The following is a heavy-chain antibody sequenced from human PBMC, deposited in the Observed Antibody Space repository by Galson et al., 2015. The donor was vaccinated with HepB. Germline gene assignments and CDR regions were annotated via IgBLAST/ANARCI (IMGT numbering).Heavy chain of an antibody. V-gene: IGHV3-11*01. CDR3: ARGALSDGTCNGCDWSGP. Sequence: SLRLSCAASGFTFSDYYMNWIRQAPGKGLEWISYISNGGTVTYYADSVKGRFTVSRDNAKNSLYLQMVSLRTDDTAVYYCARGALSDGTCNGCDWSGPWGQGTLVTVSS. CDR2: ISNGGTVT. CDR1: GFTFSDYY. D-gene: IGHD2-15*01. J-gene: IGHJ5*02.